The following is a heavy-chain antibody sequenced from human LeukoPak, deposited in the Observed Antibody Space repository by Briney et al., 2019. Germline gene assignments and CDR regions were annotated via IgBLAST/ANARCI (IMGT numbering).Heavy chain of an antibody. CDR2: ISSGGNII. V-gene: IGHV3-11*04. CDR3: AKSAVRGRGAPGLFCYYMDV. Sequence: PGRSLRLSCAASGFIFSDYYMSWIRQAPGKGLEWVSYISSGGNIIYYADSVKGRFTISRDNAKNSLSLQMNSLRAEDTAVYYCAKSAVRGRGAPGLFCYYMDVWGKGTTVTVSS. J-gene: IGHJ6*03. D-gene: IGHD3-10*01. CDR1: GFIFSDYY.